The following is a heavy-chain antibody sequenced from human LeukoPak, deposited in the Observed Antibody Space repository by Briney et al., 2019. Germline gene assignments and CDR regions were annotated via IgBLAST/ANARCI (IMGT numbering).Heavy chain of an antibody. D-gene: IGHD3-22*01. CDR1: GYTFTSYG. CDR2: ISAYNGNT. J-gene: IGHJ4*02. Sequence: ASVKVSCEASGYTFTSYGISWVRQAPGQGLEWMGWISAYNGNTNYAQKLQGRVTMTRNTSISTAYMELSSLRSEDTAVYYCAIKLSSGGYWGQGTLVTVSS. V-gene: IGHV1-18*01. CDR3: AIKLSSGGY.